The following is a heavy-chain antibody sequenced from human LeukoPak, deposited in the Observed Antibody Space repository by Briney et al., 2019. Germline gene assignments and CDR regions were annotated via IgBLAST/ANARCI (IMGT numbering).Heavy chain of an antibody. D-gene: IGHD3-3*01. CDR3: ARGSYDFWSGYCGY. CDR1: GFTFSSYA. CDR2: ISYDGSNK. Sequence: GGSLRLSCAASGFTFSSYAMHWVLQAPGKGLEWVAVISYDGSNKYYADSVKGRFTISRDNSKNTLYLQMNSLRAEDTAVYYCARGSYDFWSGYCGYWGQGTLVTVSS. V-gene: IGHV3-30-3*01. J-gene: IGHJ4*02.